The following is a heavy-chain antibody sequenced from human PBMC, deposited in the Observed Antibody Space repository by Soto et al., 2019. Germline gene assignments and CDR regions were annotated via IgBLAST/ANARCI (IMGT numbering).Heavy chain of an antibody. CDR1: GYAFTSYA. CDR3: AKSATVPAAIAY. CDR2: INAGNGNT. Sequence: QVQLVQSGAEVKKPGASVKVSCKASGYAFTSYAMHWVRQAPGQRLEWMGWINAGNGNTKYSQKFQGRVTITRDTYASTAYMELCSLRSEDTAVYYCAKSATVPAAIAYWGQGTLVTVSS. J-gene: IGHJ4*02. D-gene: IGHD2-2*02. V-gene: IGHV1-3*01.